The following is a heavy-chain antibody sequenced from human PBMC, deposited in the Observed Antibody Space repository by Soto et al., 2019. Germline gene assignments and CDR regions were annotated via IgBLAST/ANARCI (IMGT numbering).Heavy chain of an antibody. V-gene: IGHV3-23*01. CDR1: GFNFRSYA. J-gene: IGHJ5*02. Sequence: GGSLRLSCAASGFNFRSYAMTWVRQAPGKGLDWVSGTGGSGSSTFYSDSVRGRFSISRDNSKNLLYLQMNNLRVEDTGVYYCAREAGPDRWSDPWGQGTLVTVSS. D-gene: IGHD6-19*01. CDR3: AREAGPDRWSDP. CDR2: TGGSGSST.